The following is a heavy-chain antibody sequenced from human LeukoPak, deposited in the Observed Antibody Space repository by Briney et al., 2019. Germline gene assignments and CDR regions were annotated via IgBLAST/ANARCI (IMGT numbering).Heavy chain of an antibody. Sequence: ASVKVSCKASGGTFSSYAISWVRQAPGQGLEWMGGIIPIFGTANYAQKFQGRVTITADESTSTAYMELSSLRSEDTAVYYCARPRTPWGWLLLDYWGQGTLVTVSS. J-gene: IGHJ4*02. CDR1: GGTFSSYA. CDR2: IIPIFGTA. CDR3: ARPRTPWGWLLLDY. D-gene: IGHD3-9*01. V-gene: IGHV1-69*13.